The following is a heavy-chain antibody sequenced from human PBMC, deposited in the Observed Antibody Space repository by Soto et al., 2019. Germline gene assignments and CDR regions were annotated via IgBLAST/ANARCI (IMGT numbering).Heavy chain of an antibody. CDR1: GGSISSYY. CDR3: ARVRWTVAGPGHFDY. J-gene: IGHJ4*02. D-gene: IGHD6-19*01. Sequence: SETLSLTWTVSGGSISSYYWIWIRQPPGKGLEWIGYIYYSGSTNYNPSLKSRVTISVDTSKNQFSLKLSSVTAADTAVYYCARVRWTVAGPGHFDYWGQGTLVTVSS. V-gene: IGHV4-59*01. CDR2: IYYSGST.